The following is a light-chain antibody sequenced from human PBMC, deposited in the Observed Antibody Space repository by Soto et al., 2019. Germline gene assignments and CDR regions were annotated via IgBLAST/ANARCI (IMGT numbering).Light chain of an antibody. CDR1: SSDVGSYNL. J-gene: IGLJ2*01. CDR3: SSYAGSSTLL. V-gene: IGLV2-23*01. CDR2: EGT. Sequence: QPVLTQPASVSGSPGQSITISCTGTSSDVGSYNLVSWYQQHPGKAPKLMISEGTKRPSGVSNRFSGSKSGNTPSLTISGLQAEDESDYYCSSYAGSSTLLFGGGTKLTVL.